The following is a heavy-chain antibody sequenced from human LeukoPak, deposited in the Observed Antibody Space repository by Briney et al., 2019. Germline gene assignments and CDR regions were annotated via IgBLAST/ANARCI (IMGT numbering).Heavy chain of an antibody. V-gene: IGHV3-48*03. CDR3: AKDRHNWNYGAFDI. Sequence: GGSLRLSCAAAGFTFTNYEMNWVRQAPGKGLEWVSYISSSGYTIYYADSVKGRFTISRDNSKNTLYLQMNSLRAEDTAVYYCAKDRHNWNYGAFDIWGQGTMVTVSS. CDR2: ISSSGYTI. J-gene: IGHJ3*02. CDR1: GFTFTNYE. D-gene: IGHD1-7*01.